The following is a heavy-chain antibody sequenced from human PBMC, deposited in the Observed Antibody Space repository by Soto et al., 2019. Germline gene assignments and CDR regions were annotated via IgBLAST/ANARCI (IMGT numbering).Heavy chain of an antibody. Sequence: GGSLRLSCAASGFTFSSYGMHWVRQAPGKGLEWVAVISYDGSNKYYADSVKGRFTISRDNSKNTLYLQMNSLRAEDTAVYYCAKETVGYSYGYPLDYWGQGTLVTVSS. D-gene: IGHD5-18*01. CDR1: GFTFSSYG. CDR2: ISYDGSNK. J-gene: IGHJ4*02. CDR3: AKETVGYSYGYPLDY. V-gene: IGHV3-30*18.